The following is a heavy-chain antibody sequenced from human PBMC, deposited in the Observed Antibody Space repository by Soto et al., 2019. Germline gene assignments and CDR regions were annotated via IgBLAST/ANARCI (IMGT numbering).Heavy chain of an antibody. J-gene: IGHJ5*02. D-gene: IGHD4-4*01. CDR3: ARRVFDYTLGNWFDP. Sequence: SETLSLTCTVSGGSVSSGSYYWSWIRQPPGKGLEWIGYIYYSGSTNYNPSLKSRVTISVDTSKNQISLKLSSVTAADTAVYYCARRVFDYTLGNWFDPWGQGTLVTVSS. CDR2: IYYSGST. V-gene: IGHV4-61*01. CDR1: GGSVSSGSYY.